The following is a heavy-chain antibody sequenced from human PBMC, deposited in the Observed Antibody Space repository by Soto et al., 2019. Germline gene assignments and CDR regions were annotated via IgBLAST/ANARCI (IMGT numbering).Heavy chain of an antibody. V-gene: IGHV1-69*02. J-gene: IGHJ6*03. CDR3: GTGGYCSSTSCYGRFFYIYV. Sequence: QVQLVQSGAGLKQPGSSVTFSCKASGGTFSSYTISWVRQPPGQGLEWMGRIIPILGIANYAQKFQGRVTITADKSTRTAYMELGSLRSEDTALYYCGTGGYCSSTSCYGRFFYIYVGGKGTTVNVSS. CDR2: IIPILGIA. CDR1: GGTFSSYT. D-gene: IGHD2-2*03.